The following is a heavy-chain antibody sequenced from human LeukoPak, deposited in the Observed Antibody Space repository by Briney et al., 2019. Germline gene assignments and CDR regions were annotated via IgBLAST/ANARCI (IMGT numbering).Heavy chain of an antibody. CDR1: GGTLSSYA. Sequence: GSSVKVSCKASGGTLSSYAISWVRQAPGQGLEWMGRIIPIFGTANYAQKFQGRVTITTDESTSTAYMELSSLRAEDTAVYYCASYKCSGGSCYLDYWGQGTLVTVSS. D-gene: IGHD2-15*01. CDR3: ASYKCSGGSCYLDY. V-gene: IGHV1-69*05. J-gene: IGHJ4*02. CDR2: IIPIFGTA.